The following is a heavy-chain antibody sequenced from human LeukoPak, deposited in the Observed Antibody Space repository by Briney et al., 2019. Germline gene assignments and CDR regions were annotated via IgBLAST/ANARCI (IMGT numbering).Heavy chain of an antibody. D-gene: IGHD6-19*01. CDR2: IWYDGSNK. J-gene: IGHJ4*02. V-gene: IGHV3-33*01. Sequence: GGSLRLSCAASGFTFSSYGMHWVRQAPGKGLEWVAVIWYDGSNKYYADSVKGRFTISRDNSKNTLYLQMNSLRAEDTAVYYCARDDGWYFTEKYYFDYWGQGTLVTVSS. CDR3: ARDDGWYFTEKYYFDY. CDR1: GFTFSSYG.